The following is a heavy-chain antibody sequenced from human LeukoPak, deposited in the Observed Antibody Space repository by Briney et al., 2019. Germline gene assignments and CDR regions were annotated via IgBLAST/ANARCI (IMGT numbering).Heavy chain of an antibody. CDR1: GRSVTSGGYY. V-gene: IGHV4-31*03. J-gene: IGHJ6*02. CDR2: VYYTGST. CDR3: ARISAGRYGMDV. D-gene: IGHD6-6*01. Sequence: PSETLSLTCTVSGRSVTSGGYYWSWIRQHPGKGLEWIGYVYYTGSTYYNPSLKSRVTISPDTSKNQFSLKVSSVTAADTAVYYCARISAGRYGMDVWGQGTTVTVSS.